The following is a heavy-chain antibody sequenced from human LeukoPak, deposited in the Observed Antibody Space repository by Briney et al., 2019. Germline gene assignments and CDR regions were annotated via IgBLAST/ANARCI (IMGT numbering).Heavy chain of an antibody. Sequence: PGGSLRLSCAASGFTVSSNYMNWVRQAPGKGLEWVSVIYSGGNTDYADSVKGRFTISRDNSKNTLSLQMNNLRAEDTAVYYCAREMSYDSSGYFVYWGRGTLVTVSS. J-gene: IGHJ4*02. CDR3: AREMSYDSSGYFVY. CDR2: IYSGGNT. V-gene: IGHV3-66*01. D-gene: IGHD3-22*01. CDR1: GFTVSSNY.